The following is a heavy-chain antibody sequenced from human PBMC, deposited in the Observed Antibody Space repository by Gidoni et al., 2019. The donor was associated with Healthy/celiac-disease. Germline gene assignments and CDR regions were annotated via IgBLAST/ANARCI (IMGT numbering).Heavy chain of an antibody. Sequence: QVQLVESGGGGVQPGRSLRRSCAASGFTCSSYAMHWVRQAPGKGLEWVAVISYDGSNKYYADSVKGRFTISRDNSKNTLYLQMNSLRAEDTAVYYCARETFRYFDYWGQGTLVTVSS. CDR1: GFTCSSYA. D-gene: IGHD3-16*01. CDR2: ISYDGSNK. V-gene: IGHV3-30*14. J-gene: IGHJ4*02. CDR3: ARETFRYFDY.